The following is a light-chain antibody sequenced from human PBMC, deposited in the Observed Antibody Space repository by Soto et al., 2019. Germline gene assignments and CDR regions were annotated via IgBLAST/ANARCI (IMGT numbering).Light chain of an antibody. CDR3: QQYNHWPLT. J-gene: IGKJ4*01. CDR2: GAS. V-gene: IGKV3-15*01. Sequence: VVMTQSPATLSVSPGERATLSCRASQYVSANLAWYQQKPGQAPRLLLYGASTRATAVPARFSGSWSGTDFTVTINSLQSEDSAVYYCQQYNHWPLTFGGGTKVEI. CDR1: QYVSAN.